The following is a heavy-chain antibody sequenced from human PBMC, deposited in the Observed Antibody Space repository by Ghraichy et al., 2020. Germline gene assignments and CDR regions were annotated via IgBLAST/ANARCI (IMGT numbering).Heavy chain of an antibody. CDR1: GGSISSSSYY. J-gene: IGHJ4*02. D-gene: IGHD4-17*01. CDR3: ATGTTVTDDY. CDR2: IYYSGST. Sequence: SETLSLTCTVSGGSISSSSYYWGWIRQPPGKGLKWIGSIYYSGSTYYNPSLKSRVTISVDTSKNQFSLKLSSVTAADTAVYYCATGTTVTDDYWGQGTLVTVSS. V-gene: IGHV4-39*01.